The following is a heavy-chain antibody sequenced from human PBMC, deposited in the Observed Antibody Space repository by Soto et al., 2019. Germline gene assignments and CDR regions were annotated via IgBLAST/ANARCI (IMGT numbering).Heavy chain of an antibody. Sequence: QVQLVQSGAEVKKPGSSVKVSCKASGGTFSSYAISWVRQAPGQGLEWMGGIIPIFGTANYAQKFQGRVTITADESTRTAYMELSSLRSEDTAVYYCARDPPTVTTTYDAFDIWGQGTMVTVSS. CDR1: GGTFSSYA. CDR3: ARDPPTVTTTYDAFDI. V-gene: IGHV1-69*12. CDR2: IIPIFGTA. J-gene: IGHJ3*02. D-gene: IGHD4-17*01.